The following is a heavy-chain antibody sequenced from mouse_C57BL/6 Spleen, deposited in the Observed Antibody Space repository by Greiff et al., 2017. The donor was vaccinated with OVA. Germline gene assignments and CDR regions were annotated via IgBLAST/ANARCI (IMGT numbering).Heavy chain of an antibody. CDR3: TASVLSHYFDY. D-gene: IGHD2-3*01. CDR1: GFNIKDDY. J-gene: IGHJ2*01. Sequence: EVQLQESGAELVRPGASVKLSCTASGFNIKDDYMHWVKQRPEQGLEWIGWIDPENGDTEYASKFQGKATITADTSSNTAYLQLSSLTSEDTAVYYCTASVLSHYFDYWGQGTTLTVSS. V-gene: IGHV14-4*01. CDR2: IDPENGDT.